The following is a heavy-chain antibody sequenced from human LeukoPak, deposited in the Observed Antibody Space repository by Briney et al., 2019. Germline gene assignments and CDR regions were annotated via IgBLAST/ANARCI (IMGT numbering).Heavy chain of an antibody. CDR2: ISSSSSYT. Sequence: PGGSLRLSCAASGFTFSIYSMNWVRQAPGKGLEWVSYISSSSSYTNYADSVKGRFTISRDNAKNSLYVQINSLRAEDTAVYYCARHDAGMVRGVRNWGQGTLVTVSS. V-gene: IGHV3-21*05. CDR1: GFTFSIYS. D-gene: IGHD3-10*01. J-gene: IGHJ4*02. CDR3: ARHDAGMVRGVRN.